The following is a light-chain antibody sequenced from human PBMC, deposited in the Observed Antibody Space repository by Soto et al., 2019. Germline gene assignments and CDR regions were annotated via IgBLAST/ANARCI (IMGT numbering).Light chain of an antibody. Sequence: QPVLTQPPSVSGAPGQRVTISCTGSSSNIGADFDVHWYQHLPGTAPRLLIYGHSNRPSGVPDRFSGSKSGTSASLAITGLQTEDEADYYCQSYDSGLRGYVFGAGTKVTVL. V-gene: IGLV1-40*01. CDR2: GHS. CDR3: QSYDSGLRGYV. CDR1: SSNIGADFD. J-gene: IGLJ1*01.